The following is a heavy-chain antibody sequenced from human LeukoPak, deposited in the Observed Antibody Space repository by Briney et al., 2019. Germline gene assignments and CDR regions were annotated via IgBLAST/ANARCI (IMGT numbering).Heavy chain of an antibody. D-gene: IGHD6-19*01. CDR1: GFTFSSYA. CDR2: ISGSGGST. CDR3: AREVNSGLYNYYGMDV. V-gene: IGHV3-23*01. J-gene: IGHJ6*02. Sequence: GGSLRLSCAASGFTFSSYAMSWVRQAPGKGLEWVSAISGSGGSTYYADSVKGRFTISRDSSKNTLYLQMNNLRAEDTAVYYCAREVNSGLYNYYGMDVWGQGTTVTVFS.